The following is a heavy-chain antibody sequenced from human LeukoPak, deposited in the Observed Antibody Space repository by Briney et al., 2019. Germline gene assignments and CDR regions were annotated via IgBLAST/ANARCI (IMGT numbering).Heavy chain of an antibody. D-gene: IGHD1-26*01. CDR3: AKDVRVGGGGMDV. CDR1: GFTFSTYA. Sequence: GGSLRLSCAASGFTFSTYAMNWVRQAPGKGLEWVSLISDSGANKHYAASVKGRFTISRDNSKDTLSLQMNSLRPEDTAVYYCAKDVRVGGGGMDVWGQGTPVTVSS. V-gene: IGHV3-23*01. J-gene: IGHJ6*02. CDR2: ISDSGANK.